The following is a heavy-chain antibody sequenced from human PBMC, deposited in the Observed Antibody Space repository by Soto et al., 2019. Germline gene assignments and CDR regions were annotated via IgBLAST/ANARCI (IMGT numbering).Heavy chain of an antibody. CDR1: GGTFSSYA. CDR2: IIPIFGTA. Sequence: GASVKVSCKASGGTFSSYAISWVRQAPGQGLEWMGGIIPIFGTANYAQKLQGRVTITADESTSTAYMELSSLRSEDTAVYYCARFVRFLEWLLKVPYYYYGMDVWGQGTTVTVSS. V-gene: IGHV1-69*13. D-gene: IGHD3-3*01. CDR3: ARFVRFLEWLLKVPYYYYGMDV. J-gene: IGHJ6*02.